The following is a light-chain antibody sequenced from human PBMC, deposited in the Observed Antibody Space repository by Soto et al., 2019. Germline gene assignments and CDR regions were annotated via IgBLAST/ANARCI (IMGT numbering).Light chain of an antibody. CDR2: LGS. J-gene: IGKJ1*01. CDR1: QSLLHINGYNY. Sequence: DIVMTQSPLSLPVTPGEPASISCRSSQSLLHINGYNYLDWYLQKSGQSPQLLIYLGSTRASGVPDRFNGSGSGTDFTLKIRRVEAEDVGVYYCMQPLHTPWTFGQGTKVDIK. CDR3: MQPLHTPWT. V-gene: IGKV2-28*01.